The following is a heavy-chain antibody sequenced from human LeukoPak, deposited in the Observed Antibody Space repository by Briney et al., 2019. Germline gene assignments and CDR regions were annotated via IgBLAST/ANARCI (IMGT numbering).Heavy chain of an antibody. J-gene: IGHJ4*02. D-gene: IGHD5-12*01. CDR1: GYTFVDYY. CDR3: ARDHRRGSTGYDMPAD. V-gene: IGHV1-2*02. Sequence: GASVKVSCEASGYTFVDYYLYWVRQAPGQGLEWMGWLNPRSGATNYAQKFQARVTMTRDKSINTAYMELSRLRSDDTAVYYCARDHRRGSTGYDMPADWGQGTLVTVSS. CDR2: LNPRSGAT.